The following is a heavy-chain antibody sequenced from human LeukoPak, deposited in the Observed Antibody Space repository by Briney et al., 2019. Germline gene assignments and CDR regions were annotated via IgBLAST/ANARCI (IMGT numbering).Heavy chain of an antibody. CDR2: INPSGGSA. CDR1: GNTFTSYY. V-gene: IGHV1-46*01. CDR3: ARGRIAVAAKDAFDI. Sequence: EASVKVSCKASGNTFTSYYMHWVRQAPGQGLEWMGIINPSGGSASYAQKFQGRVTMTRDASTSTVYMELSSLRSEDTAVYYCARGRIAVAAKDAFDIWGQGTMVTVSS. D-gene: IGHD6-19*01. J-gene: IGHJ3*02.